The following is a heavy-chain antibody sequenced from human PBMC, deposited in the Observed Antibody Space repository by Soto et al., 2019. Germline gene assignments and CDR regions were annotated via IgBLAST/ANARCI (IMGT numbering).Heavy chain of an antibody. CDR1: GFGFSSYS. CDR3: ASDGPGIESGMDV. Sequence: PCGSLRLSCAASGFGFSSYSMNWVRQAPGKGLEWVSSISSSSSYIYYADSVKGRFTISRDNAKNSLYLQMNSLRAEDTAVYYCASDGPGIESGMDVWGQGTTVTV. J-gene: IGHJ6*02. V-gene: IGHV3-21*01. D-gene: IGHD2-21*01. CDR2: ISSSSSYI.